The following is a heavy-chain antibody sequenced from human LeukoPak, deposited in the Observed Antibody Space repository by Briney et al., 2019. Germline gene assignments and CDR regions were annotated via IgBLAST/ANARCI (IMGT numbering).Heavy chain of an antibody. D-gene: IGHD2-21*02. CDR1: GFTFSSYA. J-gene: IGHJ5*02. Sequence: GGSLRLSCAASGFTFSSYAMSWVRQAPGKGLEWVSAISGSGGSTYYADSVKGRFTISRDNSKNTLYLQMNSLRAEDTAVYYCAKSDIVVVTAIPPWFDPWGQGTLVTVCS. CDR3: AKSDIVVVTAIPPWFDP. V-gene: IGHV3-23*01. CDR2: ISGSGGST.